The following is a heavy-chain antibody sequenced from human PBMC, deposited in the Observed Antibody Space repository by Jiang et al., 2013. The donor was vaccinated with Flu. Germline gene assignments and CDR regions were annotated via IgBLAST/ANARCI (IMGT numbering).Heavy chain of an antibody. CDR2: IYYSGST. CDR1: GGSISSYY. Sequence: VKPSETLSLTCTVSGGSISSYYWSWIRQPPGKGLEWIGYIYYSGSTNYNPSLKSRVTISVDTSKNQFSQKLSSVTAADTAVYYCARGALLWFGELSTNGGYYYGMDVWGKGTTVTVSS. CDR3: ARGALLWFGELSTNGGYYYGMDV. D-gene: IGHD3-10*01. J-gene: IGHJ6*04. V-gene: IGHV4-59*01.